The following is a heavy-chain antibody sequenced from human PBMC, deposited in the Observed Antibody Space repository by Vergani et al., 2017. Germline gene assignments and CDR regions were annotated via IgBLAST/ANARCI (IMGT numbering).Heavy chain of an antibody. V-gene: IGHV3-43D*03. CDR2: ISWDGGST. D-gene: IGHD2-15*01. CDR3: AKDMRGCSGGSGYSYYYGMDV. CDR1: GVTFDDYA. J-gene: IGHJ6*02. Sequence: EVQLVESGGVVVQPGGSLRLSCAASGVTFDDYAMHWVRQAPGKGLEWVSLISWDGGSTYYADSVKGRFTISRDNSKNSLYLQMNSLRAEDTALYYCAKDMRGCSGGSGYSYYYGMDVWGQGTTVTVSS.